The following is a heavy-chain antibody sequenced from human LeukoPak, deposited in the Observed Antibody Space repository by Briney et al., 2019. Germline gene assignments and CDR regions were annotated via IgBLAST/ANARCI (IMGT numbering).Heavy chain of an antibody. Sequence: GGSLRLSCAASGFTFSNYAMSWVRQAPGKGLEWVSSISGSGGNTYYADSVKGRFTISRDNSKDTLYLQMNGERGEDTAVYYCAKDRYTGSYSYYFDYWGQGTLVTVSS. CDR3: AKDRYTGSYSYYFDY. CDR2: ISGSGGNT. CDR1: GFTFSNYA. V-gene: IGHV3-23*01. J-gene: IGHJ4*02. D-gene: IGHD1-26*01.